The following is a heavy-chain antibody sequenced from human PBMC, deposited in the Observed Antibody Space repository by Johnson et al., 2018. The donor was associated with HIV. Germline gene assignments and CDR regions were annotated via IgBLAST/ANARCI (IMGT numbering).Heavy chain of an antibody. V-gene: IGHV3-20*04. CDR1: GFTFGIYG. Sequence: VQLVESGGGVVQPGTSLRLSCAASGFTFGIYGMSWVRQAPGKGLEWVSGINWNGGSTGYADSVKGRFTISRDNAKNSLYLQMNSLRAEDTALYYCARERAMVRGVPDAFDIWGQGTMVTVSS. CDR2: INWNGGST. CDR3: ARERAMVRGVPDAFDI. J-gene: IGHJ3*02. D-gene: IGHD3-10*01.